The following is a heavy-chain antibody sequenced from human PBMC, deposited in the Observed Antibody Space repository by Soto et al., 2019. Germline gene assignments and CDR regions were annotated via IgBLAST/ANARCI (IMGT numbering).Heavy chain of an antibody. CDR2: IRSKSNSYAT. Sequence: EVQLVESGGGLVQPGGSLKLSCAVSGFTFSGSAMHWVRQASGKGLEWVGRIRSKSNSYATAYAASVKGRFTFSRDDSKNMAYLQMNSLKTEDTAVYYCTRGYGDYVRDYWGQGTLVTVSS. CDR1: GFTFSGSA. V-gene: IGHV3-73*01. J-gene: IGHJ4*02. D-gene: IGHD4-17*01. CDR3: TRGYGDYVRDY.